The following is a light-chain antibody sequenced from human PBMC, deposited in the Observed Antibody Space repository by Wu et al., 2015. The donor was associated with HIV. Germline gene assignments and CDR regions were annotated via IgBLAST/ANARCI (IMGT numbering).Light chain of an antibody. CDR2: GIS. CDR3: QQYNNWLPVT. V-gene: IGKV3-15*01. Sequence: EIVVTQSPATLSVSPGEGATLSCRASQSISSNLAWYQHKPGQAPRLLIYGISTRATGVPARSSGSGSGTEFTLTISSMQSEDFAVYYCQQYNNWLPVTFGQGTKVEIK. J-gene: IGKJ1*01. CDR1: QSISSN.